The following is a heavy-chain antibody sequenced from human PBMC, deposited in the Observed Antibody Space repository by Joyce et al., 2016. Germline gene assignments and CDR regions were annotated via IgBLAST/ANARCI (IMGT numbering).Heavy chain of an antibody. J-gene: IGHJ4*02. CDR1: GYTFTDYY. CDR2: VNSHSGDT. V-gene: IGHV1-2*06. Sequence: QVQLVQSGAEMKKPGASVKVSCKTSGYTFTDYYVHWVRQAPGQGLEWMGRVNSHSGDTDYAQDFQVRVTMTRDTSITTVYMELNSLKSDDTAVYYCARASSGTFDYWGQGTLVTVSS. D-gene: IGHD3-10*01. CDR3: ARASSGTFDY.